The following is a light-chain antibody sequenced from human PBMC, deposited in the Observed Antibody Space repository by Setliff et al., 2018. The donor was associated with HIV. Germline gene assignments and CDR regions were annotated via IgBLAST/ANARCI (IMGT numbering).Light chain of an antibody. CDR1: SSNLGANYD. CDR2: ASN. CDR3: QSYDSSLVGYV. V-gene: IGLV1-40*01. Sequence: SALTRPPSVSGAPGEKVSISCTGSSSNLGANYDVQWYQQLPGTAPKLLIYASNIRPSGVPDRFSGSKSGTSASLAIAGLQAEDEADYYCQSYDSSLVGYVFGTGTKVTVL. J-gene: IGLJ1*01.